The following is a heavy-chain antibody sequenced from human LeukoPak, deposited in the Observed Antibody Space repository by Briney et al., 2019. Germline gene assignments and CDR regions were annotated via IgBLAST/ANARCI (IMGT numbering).Heavy chain of an antibody. CDR1: GSTFSSYA. Sequence: GGSLRLSCAASGSTFSSYAMSWVRQAPGKGLEWVSAISGSGGSTYYADSVKGRFTISRDNSKNTLYLQMNSLRAEDTAVYYCAKDRKSDVLLWFGESDAYYYFDYWGQGTLVTVSS. J-gene: IGHJ4*02. V-gene: IGHV3-23*01. CDR2: ISGSGGST. D-gene: IGHD3-10*01. CDR3: AKDRKSDVLLWFGESDAYYYFDY.